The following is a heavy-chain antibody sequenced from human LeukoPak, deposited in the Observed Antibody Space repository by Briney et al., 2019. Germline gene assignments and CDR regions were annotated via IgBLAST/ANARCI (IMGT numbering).Heavy chain of an antibody. D-gene: IGHD2-2*01. Sequence: GESLKISCKGSGYSFTSYWIGWVRQMPGKGLEWMGIIYPGDSDTRYSPSFQGQVTISADKSISTAYLQWSSLKASDTAMYYCAQVSYCSSTSCYFDYWGQGTLVTVSS. CDR3: AQVSYCSSTSCYFDY. CDR2: IYPGDSDT. J-gene: IGHJ4*02. V-gene: IGHV5-51*01. CDR1: GYSFTSYW.